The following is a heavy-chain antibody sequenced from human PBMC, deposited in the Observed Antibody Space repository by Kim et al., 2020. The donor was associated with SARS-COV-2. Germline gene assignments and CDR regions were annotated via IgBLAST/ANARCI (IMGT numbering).Heavy chain of an antibody. V-gene: IGHV3-30*07. J-gene: IGHJ6*02. CDR3: ARDLLVGATSYGMDV. Sequence: ADTLEGRLHIPRDNSKSTLYLTMNSVRAEDTAVYYCARDLLVGATSYGMDVWGQGTTVTVSS. D-gene: IGHD1-26*01.